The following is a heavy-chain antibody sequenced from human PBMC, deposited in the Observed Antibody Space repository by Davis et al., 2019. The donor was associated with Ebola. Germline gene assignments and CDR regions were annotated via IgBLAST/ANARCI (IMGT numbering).Heavy chain of an antibody. CDR2: INTNTGNP. CDR1: GYTFTSYA. J-gene: IGHJ6*04. V-gene: IGHV7-4-1*02. Sequence: AASVKVSCKASGYTFTSYAMNWVRQAPGQGLEWMGWINTNTGNPTYAQGFTGRFVFSLDTSVSTAYLQISSLKAEDTAVYYCAREDIVVVVAATRYYYGMDVWGKGTTVTVSS. D-gene: IGHD2-15*01. CDR3: AREDIVVVVAATRYYYGMDV.